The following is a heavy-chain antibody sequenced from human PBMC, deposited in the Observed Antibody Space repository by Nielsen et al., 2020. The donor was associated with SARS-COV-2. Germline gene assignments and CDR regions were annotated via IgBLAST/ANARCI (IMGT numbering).Heavy chain of an antibody. CDR3: ARDRSTMVRGVMSRRYFDY. CDR1: GFTFNNYG. CDR2: ISYDGSNK. Sequence: GESLKISCAAYGFTFNNYGMHWVRQAPGKGLEWVASISYDGSNKFYADSVKGRFTISRDNSKNTVYLQMNSLRGEDTAVYYCARDRSTMVRGVMSRRYFDYWGQGTLVTVSS. V-gene: IGHV3-30*03. D-gene: IGHD3-10*01. J-gene: IGHJ4*02.